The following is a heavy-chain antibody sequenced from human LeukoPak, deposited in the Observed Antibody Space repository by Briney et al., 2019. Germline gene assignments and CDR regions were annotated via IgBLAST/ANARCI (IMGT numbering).Heavy chain of an antibody. CDR2: VTGSGDTT. CDR1: GFIFRNYA. V-gene: IGHV3-23*01. D-gene: IGHD3-9*01. J-gene: IGHJ4*02. CDR3: AKWGDYDILTGYYVSDF. Sequence: GASLRLSCAASGFIFRNYAMSWVRQAPGKGLEWVSAVTGSGDTTYYADSVKGRFTISRDNSKNTLYVEMNTLRAEDTAVYYCAKWGDYDILTGYYVSDFWGQGTLVTVSS.